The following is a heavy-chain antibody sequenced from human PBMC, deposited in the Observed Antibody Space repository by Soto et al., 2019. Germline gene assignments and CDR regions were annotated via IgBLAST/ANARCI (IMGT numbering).Heavy chain of an antibody. CDR2: IKQDGSEK. J-gene: IGHJ6*03. D-gene: IGHD1-20*01. V-gene: IGHV3-7*01. CDR1: GFTFSSYW. CDR3: ARPRRGYNWNYMDV. Sequence: GGSLRLSCAASGFTFSSYWMSWVRQAPGKGLEWVANIKQDGSEKYYGDSVKGRFTISRDNTKNSLYLQMNSLRAEDTAEYYCARPRRGYNWNYMDVWGKGTTVTVSS.